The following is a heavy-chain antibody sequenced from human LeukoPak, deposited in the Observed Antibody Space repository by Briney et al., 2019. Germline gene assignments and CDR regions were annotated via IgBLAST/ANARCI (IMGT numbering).Heavy chain of an antibody. Sequence: GASVKVSCKASGYTFTSYGISWVRQAPGQGLEWMGWISAYSGNTNYAQKLQGRVTMTTDTSTSTAYMELRSLRSDDTAVYYCARDLGSGYYYEVFDYWGQGTPVTVSS. J-gene: IGHJ4*02. CDR3: ARDLGSGYYYEVFDY. CDR1: GYTFTSYG. CDR2: ISAYSGNT. D-gene: IGHD3-22*01. V-gene: IGHV1-18*01.